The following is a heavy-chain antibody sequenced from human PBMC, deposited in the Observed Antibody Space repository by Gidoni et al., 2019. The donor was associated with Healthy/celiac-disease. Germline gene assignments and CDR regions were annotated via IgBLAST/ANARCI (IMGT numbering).Heavy chain of an antibody. D-gene: IGHD3-3*01. CDR3: ARQVRDFWSGYYIDP. V-gene: IGHV4-39*01. CDR1: GGSISSSSYY. Sequence: QLQLQESGPGLVKPSETLSLTCTVSGGSISSSSYYWGWIRQPPGKGLEWIGSIYYSGSTYYNPSLKSRVTISVDTSKNQFSLKLSSVTAADTAVYYCARQVRDFWSGYYIDPWGQGTLVTVSS. J-gene: IGHJ5*02. CDR2: IYYSGST.